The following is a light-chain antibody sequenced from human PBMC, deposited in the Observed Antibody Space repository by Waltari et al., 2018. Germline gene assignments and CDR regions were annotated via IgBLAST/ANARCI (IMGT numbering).Light chain of an antibody. V-gene: IGKV3-11*01. CDR3: QQRYNFGT. CDR1: QCVSWH. J-gene: IGKJ2*02. CDR2: DAS. Sequence: EIVLTQSPATLSLSPGERATLSCRASQCVSWHLAWYQQKPGQAPRPRIYDASRRATGIPARFSGSGSGTDFTLTISSLEPEDFAVYYCQQRYNFGTFGQGTKLEIK.